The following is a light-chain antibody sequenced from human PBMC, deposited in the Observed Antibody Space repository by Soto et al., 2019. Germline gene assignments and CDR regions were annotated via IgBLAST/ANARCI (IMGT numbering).Light chain of an antibody. J-gene: IGLJ2*01. CDR1: SSNVGSYKL. Sequence: QSVLTQPASVSGSPGQSITISCTGTSSNVGSYKLVSWYQQHPGKAPKLMIFEVNKRPSGVPDRFSGSKSGTSASLAITGLQAEDEADYYCQSYDSSLSGSVVFGGGTKVTVL. CDR3: QSYDSSLSGSVV. CDR2: EVN. V-gene: IGLV2-14*02.